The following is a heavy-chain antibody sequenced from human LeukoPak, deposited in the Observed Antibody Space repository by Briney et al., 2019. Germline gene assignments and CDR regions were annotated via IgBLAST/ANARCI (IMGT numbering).Heavy chain of an antibody. CDR3: ARGVRLRSYYYYYMDV. CDR1: GYTLTELS. D-gene: IGHD4-17*01. J-gene: IGHJ6*03. V-gene: IGHV1-24*01. CDR2: FDPEDGET. Sequence: ASVKVSCKVSGYTLTELSMHWVRQAPGKGLEWMGGFDPEDGETIYAQKFQGRVTMTEDTSTDTAYMELSSLRSEDTAVYYCARGVRLRSYYYYYMDVWGKGTTVTVSS.